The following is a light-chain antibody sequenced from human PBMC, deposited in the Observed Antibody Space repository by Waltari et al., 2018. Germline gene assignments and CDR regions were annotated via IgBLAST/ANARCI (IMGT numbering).Light chain of an antibody. Sequence: DTQMTQSPSTLSASVGDRVSITCWASRSISDCLAWYQQKPVKAPKLLIYKASNLKSGVPSRFGGSGSGTEFTLTISSLQPDDFATYYCQQYDGPSWTFGQGTKVEIK. V-gene: IGKV1-5*03. CDR1: RSISDC. J-gene: IGKJ1*01. CDR3: QQYDGPSWT. CDR2: KAS.